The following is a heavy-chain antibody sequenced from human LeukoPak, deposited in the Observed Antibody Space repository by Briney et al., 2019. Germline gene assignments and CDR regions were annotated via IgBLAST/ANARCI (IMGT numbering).Heavy chain of an antibody. Sequence: PSETLSLTCAVYGGSFSGYYWSWIRQPPGEGLEWIGEINHSGSTNYNPSLKSRVTISVDTSKNQFSLKLSSVTAADTAVYYCASWRNYYYGMDVWGQGTTVTVSS. J-gene: IGHJ6*02. D-gene: IGHD3-3*01. CDR2: INHSGST. CDR1: GGSFSGYY. CDR3: ASWRNYYYGMDV. V-gene: IGHV4-34*01.